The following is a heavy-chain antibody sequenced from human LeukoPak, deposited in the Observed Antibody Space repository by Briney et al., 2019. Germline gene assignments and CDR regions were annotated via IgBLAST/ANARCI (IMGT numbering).Heavy chain of an antibody. CDR3: ARKTTVTPRYYYYYYMDV. Sequence: SETLSLTCAIYGGSFSGYYWSWIRQPPGKGLEWIGEIYHSGSTNYNPSLKSRVTISVDTSKNQFSLKLRSVTAADTAVYYCARKTTVTPRYYYYYYMDVWGKGTTVTVSS. J-gene: IGHJ6*03. D-gene: IGHD4-11*01. CDR2: IYHSGST. CDR1: GGSFSGYY. V-gene: IGHV4-34*01.